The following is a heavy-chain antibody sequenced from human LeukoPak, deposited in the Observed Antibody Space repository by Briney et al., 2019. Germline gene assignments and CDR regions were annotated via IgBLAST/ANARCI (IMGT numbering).Heavy chain of an antibody. V-gene: IGHV1-69*01. Sequence: SVKVSCKASGGTFSSYAISWVRQAPGQGLEWMGGIIPIFGTANYAQKFQGRVTLTADESTSTAYMELSSLRSEDTAVYYCARAPPSTVVRYFDYWGQGTLVTVSS. J-gene: IGHJ4*02. CDR3: ARAPPSTVVRYFDY. D-gene: IGHD4-23*01. CDR2: IIPIFGTA. CDR1: GGTFSSYA.